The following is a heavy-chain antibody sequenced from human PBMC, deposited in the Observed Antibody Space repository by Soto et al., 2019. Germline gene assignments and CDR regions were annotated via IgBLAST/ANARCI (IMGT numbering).Heavy chain of an antibody. V-gene: IGHV3-30-3*01. CDR2: ISYDGSNK. CDR3: ARCPTPYYFDY. J-gene: IGHJ4*02. Sequence: QVQLVESGGGVVQPGRSLRLSCAASGFTFSNYAMHWVRQAPGKGLEWVAVISYDGSNKYYADSVKGRFTISRDNSQNTLYLQMNSPTAEDTADYYCARCPTPYYFDYWGQGTLVTVSS. CDR1: GFTFSNYA.